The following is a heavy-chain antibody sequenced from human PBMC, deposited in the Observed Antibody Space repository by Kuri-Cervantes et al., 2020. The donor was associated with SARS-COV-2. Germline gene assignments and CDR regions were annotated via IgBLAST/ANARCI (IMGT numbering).Heavy chain of an antibody. CDR2: INHSGST. D-gene: IGHD6-6*01. V-gene: IGHV4-34*01. Sequence: GSLRLSCAVYGGSFSGYYWSWIRQPPGKGLEWIGEINHSGSTNYNPSLKSRVTISVDTSKNQFSLKLSSVTAADTAVYYCARVKLRRLAEGYFDYWGQGTLVTVSS. CDR1: GGSFSGYY. J-gene: IGHJ4*02. CDR3: ARVKLRRLAEGYFDY.